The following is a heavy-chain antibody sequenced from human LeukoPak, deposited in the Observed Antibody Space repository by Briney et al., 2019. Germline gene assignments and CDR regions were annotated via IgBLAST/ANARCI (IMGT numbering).Heavy chain of an antibody. CDR1: GFTFSSYG. Sequence: PGGSLRLSCAASGFTFSSYGMHWVRQAPGKELEWVAFIRYDGSNKYYADSVKGRFTISRDNSKNTLYLQMNSLRAEDTAVYYCAKDRLDYYDSSGSDAFDIWGQGTMVTVSS. CDR2: IRYDGSNK. J-gene: IGHJ3*02. V-gene: IGHV3-30*02. CDR3: AKDRLDYYDSSGSDAFDI. D-gene: IGHD3-22*01.